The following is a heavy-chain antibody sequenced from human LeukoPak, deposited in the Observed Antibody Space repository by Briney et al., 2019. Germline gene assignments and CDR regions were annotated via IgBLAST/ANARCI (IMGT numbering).Heavy chain of an antibody. CDR1: GFTFSSYA. J-gene: IGHJ4*02. CDR2: ISYDGSNK. D-gene: IGHD1-26*01. CDR3: AKFPPGGYSGSYSV. Sequence: PGRSLRLSCAASGFTFSSYAMHWVRQAPGKGLEWVAVISYDGSNKYYADSVKGRFTISRDNSKNTLYLQMNSLRAEDTAVYYCAKFPPGGYSGSYSVWGQGTLVTVSS. V-gene: IGHV3-30-3*02.